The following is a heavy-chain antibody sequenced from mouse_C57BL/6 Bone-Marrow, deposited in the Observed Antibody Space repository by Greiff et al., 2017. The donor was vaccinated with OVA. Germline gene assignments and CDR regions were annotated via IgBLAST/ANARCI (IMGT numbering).Heavy chain of an antibody. Sequence: QVQLQQSGAEPVRPGASVTLSCKASGYTFTDYEMHWVKQTPVHGLAWIGAIDPETGGTAYNQKFKGKAILTADKSSSTAYMELRSLTSEDSAVYYCTRGYSNYYAMDYWGQGTSVTVSS. CDR2: IDPETGGT. CDR1: GYTFTDYE. CDR3: TRGYSNYYAMDY. D-gene: IGHD2-5*01. J-gene: IGHJ4*01. V-gene: IGHV1-15*01.